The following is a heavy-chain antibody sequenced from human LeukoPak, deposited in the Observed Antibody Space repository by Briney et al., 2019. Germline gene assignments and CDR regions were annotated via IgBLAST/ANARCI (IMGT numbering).Heavy chain of an antibody. D-gene: IGHD6-13*01. CDR1: GYTFTGCY. J-gene: IGHJ5*02. CDR3: ARPNPGIAAAGTPGGFDP. V-gene: IGHV1-2*06. CDR2: INPNSGGT. Sequence: ASVKVSCKASGYTFTGCYMHWVRQAPGQGLEWMGRINPNSGGTNYAQKFQGRVTMTRDTSISTAYMELSRLRSDDTAVYYCARPNPGIAAAGTPGGFDPWGQGTLVTVSS.